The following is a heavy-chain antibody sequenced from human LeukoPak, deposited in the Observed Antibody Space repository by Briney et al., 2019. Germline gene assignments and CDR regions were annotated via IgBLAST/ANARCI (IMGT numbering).Heavy chain of an antibody. CDR1: GFAFSTYA. V-gene: IGHV3-30-3*01. CDR3: ARAYYYDSSGNGYYFDY. D-gene: IGHD3-22*01. CDR2: ISYDGSVK. J-gene: IGHJ4*02. Sequence: GGSLRLSCAASGFAFSTYAMHWVRQAPGKGLEWVAVISYDGSVKYYADSVKGRFTISRDNSKNTLYLQMNSLRAEDTTLYYCARAYYYDSSGNGYYFDYWGQGTLVTVSS.